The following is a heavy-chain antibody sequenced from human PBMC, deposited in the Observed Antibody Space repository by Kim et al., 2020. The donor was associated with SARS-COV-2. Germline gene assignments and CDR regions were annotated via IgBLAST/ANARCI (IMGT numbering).Heavy chain of an antibody. CDR1: GFTFSSDW. Sequence: GGSLRLSCAASGFTFSSDWMYWVRQAPDMGLVWVARMNADGSFINYEDSVTGRFTISRDNARNTLFLQMNSLRVEDTAVYYCARAPSMMVVRGSSGFDIWGQGTMVTVSS. D-gene: IGHD5-12*01. J-gene: IGHJ3*02. V-gene: IGHV3-74*01. CDR2: MNADGSFI. CDR3: ARAPSMMVVRGSSGFDI.